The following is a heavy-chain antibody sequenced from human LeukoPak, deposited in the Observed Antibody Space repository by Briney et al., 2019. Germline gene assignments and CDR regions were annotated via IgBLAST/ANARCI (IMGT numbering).Heavy chain of an antibody. Sequence: GGSLRPSCAATGFTFNHYGMHWVRRAPGKGLEWVAVIWSDGTNTYYADSVKGRFTISRVDYENTVYLQMNSLRPEDTGVYYCAKDAQRGFDYSNSLEYWGQGTPVTVST. D-gene: IGHD4-11*01. J-gene: IGHJ4*02. CDR3: AKDAQRGFDYSNSLEY. V-gene: IGHV3-33*06. CDR1: GFTFNHYG. CDR2: IWSDGTNT.